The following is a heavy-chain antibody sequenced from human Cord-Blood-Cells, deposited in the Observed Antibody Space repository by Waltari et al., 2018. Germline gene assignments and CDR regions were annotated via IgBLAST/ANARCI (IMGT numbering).Heavy chain of an antibody. J-gene: IGHJ4*02. CDR2: CDPEDGET. Sequence: QVQLVQSGAEVKKPGASVKVSCKVSGYTLTELSMHWVRQAPGKGLEWMGGCDPEDGETIYAQKLQGRVTMTEDTSTDTAYMELSSLRSEDTAVYYCATDLKSYSSSIYFDYWGQGTLVTVSS. V-gene: IGHV1-24*01. CDR3: ATDLKSYSSSIYFDY. CDR1: GYTLTELS. D-gene: IGHD6-6*01.